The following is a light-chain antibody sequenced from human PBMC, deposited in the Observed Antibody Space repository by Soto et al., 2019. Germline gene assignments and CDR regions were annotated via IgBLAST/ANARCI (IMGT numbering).Light chain of an antibody. Sequence: EIVFTQSPGTLSLSPGEGATLSCRASQSVRSSYLAWYQQKPGQPPRLLIYGASSRATGIPDRFSGSGSGTDFTLTISRLEPEDFAVYYCQQYGSPGTFGQGTKVDIK. V-gene: IGKV3-20*01. J-gene: IGKJ1*01. CDR1: QSVRSSY. CDR3: QQYGSPGT. CDR2: GAS.